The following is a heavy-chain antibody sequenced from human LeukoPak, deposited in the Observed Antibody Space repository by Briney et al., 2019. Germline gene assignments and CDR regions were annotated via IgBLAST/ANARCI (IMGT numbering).Heavy chain of an antibody. CDR2: INPNSGGT. CDR3: ARPLTTSGWYFDL. CDR1: GYTFTGYS. D-gene: IGHD1-14*01. Sequence: ASVKVSCKASGYTFTGYSMHWVRQAPGQGLEWMGWINPNSGGTNYAQKFQDRVTMTRDTSTSTAYMELSSLKSDDTAVYYCARPLTTSGWYFDLWGRGTLVTVSS. J-gene: IGHJ2*01. V-gene: IGHV1-2*02.